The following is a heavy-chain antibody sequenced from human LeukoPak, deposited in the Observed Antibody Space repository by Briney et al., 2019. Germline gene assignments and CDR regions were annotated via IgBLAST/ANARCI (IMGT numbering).Heavy chain of an antibody. CDR3: ARDILATSIAAPYY. J-gene: IGHJ4*02. CDR2: IFYSGRT. Sequence: SETLSLTCTVSGGSISSSTYYWGWIRQPPGKGLEWIGSIFYSGRTYYNPSLNSRVTMSVDTSKNQFSLRLSSVNAADTAVYYCARDILATSIAAPYYWGQGTLVTVSS. CDR1: GGSISSSTYY. V-gene: IGHV4-39*07. D-gene: IGHD6-13*01.